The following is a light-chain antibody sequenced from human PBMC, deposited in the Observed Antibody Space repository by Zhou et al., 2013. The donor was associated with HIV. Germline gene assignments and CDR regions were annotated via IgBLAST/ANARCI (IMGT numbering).Light chain of an antibody. CDR1: HTISANY. V-gene: IGKV3-20*01. J-gene: IGKJ2*01. CDR3: QQYANSPXT. Sequence: EIVLTQSPGTLSLSPGERATLSCRASHTISANYLAWYQQKPGQAPRLLVYGASTRATGIPDRFTGSGSGTDFTLTFTTLGPEDFAVYYCQQYANSPXTFGQGDQGGXQT. CDR2: GAS.